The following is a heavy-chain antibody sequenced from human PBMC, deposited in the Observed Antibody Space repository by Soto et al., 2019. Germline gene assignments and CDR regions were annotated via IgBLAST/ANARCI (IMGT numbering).Heavy chain of an antibody. V-gene: IGHV3-74*01. CDR2: INSDGSTT. J-gene: IGHJ6*02. D-gene: IGHD3-3*01. Sequence: EVQLVESGGGLVQPGGSLRLSCAASKFTFSNYWMHWVRQAPGKGLVWVSHINSDGSTTTYADSVKGRFTISRDNATSTPGRQMHGLWAEDTAVYYCARGRGFSTIFSGDYDYGVDVWGQGTTVTVSS. CDR1: KFTFSNYW. CDR3: ARGRGFSTIFSGDYDYGVDV.